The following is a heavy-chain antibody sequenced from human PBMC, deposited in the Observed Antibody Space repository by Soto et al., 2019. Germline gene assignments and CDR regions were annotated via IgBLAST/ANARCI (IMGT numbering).Heavy chain of an antibody. CDR3: VLLNNYAIDY. CDR2: INSDGSST. D-gene: IGHD4-4*01. Sequence: PGGSLRLSCAASGFTFSSYWVHWVRQAPGKGLVWVSRINSDGSSTTYADSVKGRFTISRDNAKNTLYLQMNSLTAEDTAVYYCVLLNNYAIDYWGQGTLVTAPQ. V-gene: IGHV3-74*01. CDR1: GFTFSSYW. J-gene: IGHJ4*02.